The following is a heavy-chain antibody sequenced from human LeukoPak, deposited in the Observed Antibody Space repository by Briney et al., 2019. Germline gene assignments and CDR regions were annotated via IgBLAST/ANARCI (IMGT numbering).Heavy chain of an antibody. J-gene: IGHJ2*01. CDR3: TSYRNGWYFDL. CDR2: IYGSGST. CDR1: GGSISSGGYY. Sequence: SETLSLTCTVSGGSISSGGYYWSWIRQHPGKGLEWIGYIYGSGSTYYNPALKSRFTISGDTSKNQFSLNLSSVTAADTAVYFCTSYRNGWYFDLWGRGTQVTVSS. V-gene: IGHV4-31*03. D-gene: IGHD3-16*02.